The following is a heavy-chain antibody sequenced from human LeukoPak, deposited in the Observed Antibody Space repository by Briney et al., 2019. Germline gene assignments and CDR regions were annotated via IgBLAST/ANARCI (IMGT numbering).Heavy chain of an antibody. J-gene: IGHJ4*02. D-gene: IGHD3-22*01. CDR1: GFTFSSYG. V-gene: IGHV3-30*18. CDR2: ISYDGSNK. CDR3: AKGDSSGYSPDY. Sequence: GGSLRPSCAASGFTFSSYGMHWVRQAPGKGLEWVAVISYDGSNKYYADSVKGRFTISRDNSKNTLYLQMNSLRAEDTAVYYCAKGDSSGYSPDYWGQGTLVTVSS.